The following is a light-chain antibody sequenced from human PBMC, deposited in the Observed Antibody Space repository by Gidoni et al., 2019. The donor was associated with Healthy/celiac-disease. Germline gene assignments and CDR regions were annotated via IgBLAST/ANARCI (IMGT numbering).Light chain of an antibody. Sequence: EIVLTQSPGTLSLSPGERATLSCRASQSVSSSYLAWYQQKPGQAPRLLIYGASSRATGIPDRFSGSGSVTDFTLTISRLEPEDFAVYYCQQYGSSPPFTFGPGTKV. V-gene: IGKV3-20*01. CDR2: GAS. J-gene: IGKJ3*01. CDR1: QSVSSSY. CDR3: QQYGSSPPFT.